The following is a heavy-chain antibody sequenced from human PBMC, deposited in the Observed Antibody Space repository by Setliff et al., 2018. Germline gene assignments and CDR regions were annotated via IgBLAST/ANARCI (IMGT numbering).Heavy chain of an antibody. J-gene: IGHJ3*02. CDR1: GSSITSGHY. V-gene: IGHV4-38-2*01. Sequence: PSETLSLTCGVSGSSITSGHYWGWIRQPPGKGLEWIGTIYHRGRTYYNPSLRSRVTMSLDTSKNQFSLRLSSVTAADTAVYYCASPRRDDLDSPFDAFDIWGQGKMVTVSS. CDR3: ASPRRDDLDSPFDAFDI. D-gene: IGHD3-3*01. CDR2: IYHRGRT.